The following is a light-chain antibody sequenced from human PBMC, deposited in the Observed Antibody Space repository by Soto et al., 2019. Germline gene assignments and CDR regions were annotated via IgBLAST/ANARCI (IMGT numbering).Light chain of an antibody. CDR3: CLYVGGRTYV. CDR2: DDT. V-gene: IGLV2-23*01. Sequence: QSLLTQPASVSGAPGQSITISCTGTVGLVSWYQQHPGKVPKLIIYDDTKRPSGVSSRLSGSKAGNTASLTISGLQTEDEADYYCCLYVGGRTYVFGTGTKVTVL. CDR1: VGL. J-gene: IGLJ1*01.